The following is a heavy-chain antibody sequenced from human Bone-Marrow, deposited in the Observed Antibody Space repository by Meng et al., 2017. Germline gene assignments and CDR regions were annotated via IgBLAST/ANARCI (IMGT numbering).Heavy chain of an antibody. CDR3: ARDGISSGYDFSHLFDY. CDR2: IWSDGSNS. V-gene: IGHV3-33*01. J-gene: IGHJ4*02. Sequence: GESLKISCAASGFTFSSNDMHWVRQAPGKGLEWVAVIWSDGSNSYSADAVKGRFTISRDNSKTTLYLQMNSLRAEDTAVYYCARDGISSGYDFSHLFDYWGQGTLVTVSS. CDR1: GFTFSSND. D-gene: IGHD5-12*01.